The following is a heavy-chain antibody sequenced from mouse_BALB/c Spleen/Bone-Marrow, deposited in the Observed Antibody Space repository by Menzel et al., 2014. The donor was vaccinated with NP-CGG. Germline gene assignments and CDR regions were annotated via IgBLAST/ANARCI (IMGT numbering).Heavy chain of an antibody. J-gene: IGHJ2*01. CDR3: APLGQGY. V-gene: IGHV1S81*02. CDR1: GYTFTGHW. CDR2: INPSSGRT. D-gene: IGHD4-1*01. Sequence: QVQLQQSGAELVKPGASVKLSCKASGYTFTGHWMHWVKQRPGQGLEWIGEINPSSGRTNYNEKFKSKATLTVDPSNSTAYMQISSLTSEDSAVYYCAPLGQGYWRRGTPLTASS.